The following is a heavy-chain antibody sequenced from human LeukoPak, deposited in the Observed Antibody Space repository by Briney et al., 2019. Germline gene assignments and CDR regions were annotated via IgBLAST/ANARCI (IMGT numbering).Heavy chain of an antibody. CDR1: GASISSGDYY. CDR3: ARVDSYWFFDL. J-gene: IGHJ2*01. CDR2: ISYTGST. D-gene: IGHD3-3*01. Sequence: SETLSLTCTVSGASISSGDYYWGWIRQPPGKGLEWIEAISYTGSTSNNPSLESRVTISVDTSKNHFSLKLTSVTAADTAIYYCARVDSYWFFDLWGRGTLVTVSS. V-gene: IGHV4-39*02.